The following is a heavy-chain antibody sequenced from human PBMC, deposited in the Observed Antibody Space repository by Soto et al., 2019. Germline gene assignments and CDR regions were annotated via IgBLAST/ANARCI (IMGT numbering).Heavy chain of an antibody. CDR3: VKEHYSSSYLFDY. J-gene: IGHJ4*02. CDR1: GFTFSSYA. CDR2: ISGSGGST. V-gene: IGHV3-23*01. D-gene: IGHD6-6*01. Sequence: GGSLRLSCAASGFTFSSYAMSWVRQAPGKGLEWVSGISGSGGSTYYADSVKGRFTITRDNFKNTLYLQMSSLRAEDTAMYYCVKEHYSSSYLFDYWGQGTLVTVSS.